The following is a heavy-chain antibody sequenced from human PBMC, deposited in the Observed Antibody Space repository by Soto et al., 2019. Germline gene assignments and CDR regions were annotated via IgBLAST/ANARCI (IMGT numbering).Heavy chain of an antibody. CDR1: GFTFSSYG. CDR3: ARARVDSSSYSVRFDY. V-gene: IGHV3-33*01. D-gene: IGHD6-13*01. CDR2: IWYDGSNK. J-gene: IGHJ4*02. Sequence: GGSLRLSCAASGFTFSSYGMHWVRQAPGKGLEWVAVIWYDGSNKYYADSVKGRFTISRDNSKNTLYLQMNSLRAEDTAVYYCARARVDSSSYSVRFDYWGQGTLVTVSS.